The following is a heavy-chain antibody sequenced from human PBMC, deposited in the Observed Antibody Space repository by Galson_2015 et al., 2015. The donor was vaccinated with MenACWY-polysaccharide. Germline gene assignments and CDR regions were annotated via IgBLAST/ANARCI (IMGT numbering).Heavy chain of an antibody. J-gene: IGHJ4*02. Sequence: QSGAEVKKPGESLKISCKASGYSFPNYWIGWVRQMPGKGLEWMGIIYPGDSDARNSPSFRGQVTISADKSVNTVYLQWSSLKASDSAMYYWARHLFRTQHSSSHDWGQGTLVTVSS. CDR1: GYSFPNYW. CDR2: IYPGDSDA. D-gene: IGHD2-2*01. V-gene: IGHV5-51*01. CDR3: ARHLFRTQHSSSHD.